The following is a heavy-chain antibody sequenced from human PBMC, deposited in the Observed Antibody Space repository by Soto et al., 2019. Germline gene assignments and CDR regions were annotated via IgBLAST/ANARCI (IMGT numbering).Heavy chain of an antibody. CDR2: IRSRSIDM. CDR3: VRESYPAKAFDI. J-gene: IGHJ3*02. CDR1: GFTFSNYN. D-gene: IGHD2-2*01. Sequence: EVQLVESGGGLVKPGGSLRLSCAASGFTFSNYNINWVRQAPGKGLEWVSSIRSRSIDMYYADSVKGRFTISRDDAKKSMSLQMNGLRAEETAVYFCVRESYPAKAFDIWGQGTMVTVSS. V-gene: IGHV3-21*01.